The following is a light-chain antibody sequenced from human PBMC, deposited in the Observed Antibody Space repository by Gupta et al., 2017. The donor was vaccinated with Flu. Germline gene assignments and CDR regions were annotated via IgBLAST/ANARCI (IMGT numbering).Light chain of an antibody. CDR2: WAS. V-gene: IGKV4-1*01. J-gene: IGKJ1*01. Sequence: DIVMTQSPDSLAVSLGERATINCKSSQSVLYSSNNKNYVAWYQQKPGQPPKLLIYWASTRESGVPDRFSGSGSGTEVTLTIISLQAEDVAVYYCQHYYSIPWTFGQGTKVEIK. CDR1: QSVLYSSNNKNY. CDR3: QHYYSIPWT.